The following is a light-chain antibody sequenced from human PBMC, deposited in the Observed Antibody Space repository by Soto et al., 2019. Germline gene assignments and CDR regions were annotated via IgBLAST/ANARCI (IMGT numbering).Light chain of an antibody. V-gene: IGKV3-11*01. J-gene: IGKJ5*01. CDR2: DAS. Sequence: EIVLTQSPATLSLSPGERATLSCRASQSVSSNLAWYQQKPGQAPRLLIHDASNRATGIPARFSGSGSGTDFTLTISSLEPGDFAVYYCQQRSNWPPITFGQGTRLEIK. CDR1: QSVSSN. CDR3: QQRSNWPPIT.